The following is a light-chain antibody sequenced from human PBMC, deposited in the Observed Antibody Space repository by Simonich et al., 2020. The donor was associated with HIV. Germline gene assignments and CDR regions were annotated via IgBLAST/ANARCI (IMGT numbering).Light chain of an antibody. Sequence: DILMTQSPDSLAVSLGESATINCKSSQCVLYSSNNKNYLAWYQQKPGQPPKLLIYWASTRETGVPDRFSGSGSGTDFTLTISSLQAEDGAVYYCQQYFSTPRTFGQGTKVEIK. CDR1: QCVLYSSNNKNY. V-gene: IGKV4-1*01. J-gene: IGKJ1*01. CDR3: QQYFSTPRT. CDR2: WAS.